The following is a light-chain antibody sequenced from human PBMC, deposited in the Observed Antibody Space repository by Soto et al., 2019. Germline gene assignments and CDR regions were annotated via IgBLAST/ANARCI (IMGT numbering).Light chain of an antibody. Sequence: QSVLTQPHSVSGAPVQRGTISCTGSSSNIGEGYDVHWYQHLPGTAPTPLIYGNSNRRSGVPDRFSGPKSGTSASLAITGLQAEDEANYYCQSYDSSLSGPVFGTGTKVTVL. CDR2: GNS. CDR3: QSYDSSLSGPV. J-gene: IGLJ1*01. CDR1: SSNIGEGYD. V-gene: IGLV1-40*01.